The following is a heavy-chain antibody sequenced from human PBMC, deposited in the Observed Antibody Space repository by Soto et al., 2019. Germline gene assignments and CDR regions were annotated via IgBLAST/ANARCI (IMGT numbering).Heavy chain of an antibody. CDR2: ISHDGNKE. D-gene: IGHD2-21*01. Sequence: HPGGSLRLSCAASGFTFSNYGIHWVRQAPGKGLEWVAVISHDGNKEYYADSVKGRFTVSRDNSKKTVYLQMNSLRAEDTAMYYCAIFAPSLSLLWGFDHWGPGSLVPVSS. J-gene: IGHJ4*02. CDR1: GFTFSNYG. V-gene: IGHV3-30*03. CDR3: AIFAPSLSLLWGFDH.